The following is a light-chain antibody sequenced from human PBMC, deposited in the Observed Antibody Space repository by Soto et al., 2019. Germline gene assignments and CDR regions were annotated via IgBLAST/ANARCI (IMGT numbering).Light chain of an antibody. Sequence: EIVLTQSPATLSLSPGERATLSCRASQSISNYLAWYQQKPGQAPRLLIYDASNRATGIPARFSGSGSGTDFTLSISSLESEDCAVYYCRQRSSWPPLNFGGGTKGEVK. V-gene: IGKV3-11*01. CDR1: QSISNY. CDR2: DAS. CDR3: RQRSSWPPLN. J-gene: IGKJ4*01.